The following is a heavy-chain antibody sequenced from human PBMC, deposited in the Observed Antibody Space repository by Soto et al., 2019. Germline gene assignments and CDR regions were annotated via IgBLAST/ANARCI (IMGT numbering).Heavy chain of an antibody. J-gene: IGHJ4*02. V-gene: IGHV3-30-3*01. CDR3: AREEGCDYYDSSGYYY. Sequence: QVQLVESGGGVVQPGRSLRLSCAASGFTFSSYAMHWVRQAPGKGLEWVAVISYDGSNKYYADSVKGRFTISRDNSKNTLYLQMNSLRAEDTAVYYCAREEGCDYYDSSGYYYWGQGTLVTVSS. CDR2: ISYDGSNK. D-gene: IGHD3-22*01. CDR1: GFTFSSYA.